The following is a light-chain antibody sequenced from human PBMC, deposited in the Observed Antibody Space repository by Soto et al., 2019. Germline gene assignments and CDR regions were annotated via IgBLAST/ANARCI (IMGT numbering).Light chain of an antibody. V-gene: IGKV3-11*01. Sequence: NVFTPSPATPSFSSGERATPPRQARQSVSSYLAWYQQKPGQAPRLLIYDASNRATGIPARFSGSGSGTDFTLTISSLEPEDFAVYYCQQRSNWPPITFGQGTRLEIK. CDR3: QQRSNWPPIT. CDR1: QSVSSY. J-gene: IGKJ5*01. CDR2: DAS.